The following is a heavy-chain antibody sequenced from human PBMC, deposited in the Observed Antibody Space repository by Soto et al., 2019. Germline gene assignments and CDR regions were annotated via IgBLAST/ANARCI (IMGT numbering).Heavy chain of an antibody. CDR1: GFALSNYW. J-gene: IGHJ4*02. Sequence: EVQLVESGGGLVQPGGSLRLSGVASGFALSNYWINWVRQAPGKGLEWVANIKQDGSEKNYVDSVKGRFTISRDNGRKSLSLQMNRLRAEDTAAYFCATETRTGGCWGQGTLVAVSS. V-gene: IGHV3-7*05. D-gene: IGHD3-16*01. CDR2: IKQDGSEK. CDR3: ATETRTGGC.